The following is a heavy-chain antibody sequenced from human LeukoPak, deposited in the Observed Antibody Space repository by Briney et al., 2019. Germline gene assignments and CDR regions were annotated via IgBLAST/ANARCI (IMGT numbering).Heavy chain of an antibody. CDR2: IWYDGSNK. V-gene: IGHV3-33*06. CDR3: AKVGATSYYYYYMDA. CDR1: GFTFSSYG. D-gene: IGHD1-26*01. J-gene: IGHJ6*03. Sequence: GGSLRLSCAASGFTFSSYGIHWVRQAPGKGLERVAVIWYDGSNKYYADSVKGRFTISRDNSKNTLYLQMNSLRAEDTAVYYCAKVGATSYYYYYMDAWGKGTTVTVSS.